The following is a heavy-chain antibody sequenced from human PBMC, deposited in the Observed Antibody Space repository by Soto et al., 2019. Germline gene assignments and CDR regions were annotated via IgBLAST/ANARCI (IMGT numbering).Heavy chain of an antibody. Sequence: QVQLVQSGAEVKKPGASVKVSCKASGYTFTSYDINWVRQATGQGLEWMGWMNPNSGNTGYAQKFHGRVTMTRNTSISTAYMELSSLRSEDTAVYYCARGGYCTNGVCYSYYYYYMDVWGKGTTVTVSS. CDR3: ARGGYCTNGVCYSYYYYYMDV. CDR2: MNPNSGNT. D-gene: IGHD2-8*01. J-gene: IGHJ6*03. CDR1: GYTFTSYD. V-gene: IGHV1-8*01.